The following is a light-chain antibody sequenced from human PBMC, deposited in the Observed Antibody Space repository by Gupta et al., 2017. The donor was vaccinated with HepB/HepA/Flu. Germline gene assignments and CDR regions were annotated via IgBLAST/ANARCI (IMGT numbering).Light chain of an antibody. CDR2: GKN. CDR1: SLRSYY. CDR3: NSRDSSSNHVV. J-gene: IGLJ2*01. Sequence: SSELTQDPAVSVALGQTVRITCQGDSLRSYYASWYQQKPGQAPVLVIYGKNNRPSGIPDRFSGSSSGKTASLTITGAQAEDEADYYCNSRDSSSNHVVFGGGTKLTVL. V-gene: IGLV3-19*01.